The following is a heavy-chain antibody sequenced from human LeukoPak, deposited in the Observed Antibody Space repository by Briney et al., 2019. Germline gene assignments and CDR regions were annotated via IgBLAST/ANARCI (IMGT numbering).Heavy chain of an antibody. CDR1: GFTFSSYG. CDR3: ARERGRIAVAGRSFDY. Sequence: TGGSLRLSCAASGFTFSSYGMHWVRQAPGKGLEWVSYISSSSSTIYYADSVKGRFTISRDNAKNSLYLQMNSLRAEDTAVYYCARERGRIAVAGRSFDYWGQGTLVTVSS. V-gene: IGHV3-48*04. D-gene: IGHD6-19*01. J-gene: IGHJ4*02. CDR2: ISSSSSTI.